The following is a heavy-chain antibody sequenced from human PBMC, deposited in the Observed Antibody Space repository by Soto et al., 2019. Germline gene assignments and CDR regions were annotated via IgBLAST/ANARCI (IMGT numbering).Heavy chain of an antibody. Sequence: GGSLRLSCAASGFIFRGSAMIWVRQAPGKGLEWVSYISDSSTTMYYADSVKGRFTISRDNAKNSLYLQMNSLRDEDTAMFYCARESYSGSYYADYWGQGTLVTVSS. V-gene: IGHV3-48*02. CDR1: GFIFRGSA. CDR2: ISDSSTTM. D-gene: IGHD1-26*01. J-gene: IGHJ4*02. CDR3: ARESYSGSYYADY.